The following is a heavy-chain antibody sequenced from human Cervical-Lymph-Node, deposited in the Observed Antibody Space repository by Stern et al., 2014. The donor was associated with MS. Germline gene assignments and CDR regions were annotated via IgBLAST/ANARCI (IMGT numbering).Heavy chain of an antibody. CDR2: YDPEEGNT. Sequence: QVQLVESGAEVRKPGASVRVSCKVSGYSLSDLSMHWVRQAPGKGLEWLGGYDPEEGNTVYAQRFQGRVTMTEDTSTDTAYMELNSLRSDDTAVYHCATASRYDALDLWGQGTVVTVSS. J-gene: IGHJ3*01. CDR3: ATASRYDALDL. CDR1: GYSLSDLS. V-gene: IGHV1-24*01.